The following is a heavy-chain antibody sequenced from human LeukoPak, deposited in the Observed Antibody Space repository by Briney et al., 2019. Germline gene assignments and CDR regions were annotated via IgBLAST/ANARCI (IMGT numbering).Heavy chain of an antibody. Sequence: PSETLSLTCAVYGGSFSGYYWSWIRQPPGKGLEWIGEINHSGSTNYNPSLKSRVTISVDTSKNQFSLKLSSVTAADTAVYYCARDLTHQQWLRYYYYYGMDVWGQGTTVTVSS. D-gene: IGHD6-19*01. CDR1: GGSFSGYY. V-gene: IGHV4-34*01. CDR2: INHSGST. CDR3: ARDLTHQQWLRYYYYYGMDV. J-gene: IGHJ6*02.